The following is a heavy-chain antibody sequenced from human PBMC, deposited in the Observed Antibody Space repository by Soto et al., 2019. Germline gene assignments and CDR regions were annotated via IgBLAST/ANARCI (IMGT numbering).Heavy chain of an antibody. CDR3: VRVVAIPGYPDN. D-gene: IGHD5-12*01. CDR1: GATFSSYA. J-gene: IGHJ4*02. V-gene: IGHV1-69*06. Sequence: PSVKVSCKTSGATFSSYAITWVRQAPGQGLEWMGGIVPTVDTSTYAQKFQGRVTITADKFTNTVYMELSSLRSDDTAVYYCVRVVAIPGYPDNWGQGTLVTVSS. CDR2: IVPTVDTS.